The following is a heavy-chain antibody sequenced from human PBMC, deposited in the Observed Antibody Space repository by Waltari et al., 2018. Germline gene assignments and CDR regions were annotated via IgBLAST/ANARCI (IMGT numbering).Heavy chain of an antibody. V-gene: IGHV4-38-2*01. J-gene: IGHJ4*02. CDR3: ASGDSSGWSMFDY. D-gene: IGHD6-13*01. CDR1: GGSISGGYD. Sequence: QVQLQESGPGLVKPSETLSLTCAVSGGSISGGYDWSWIRQPPGKGLEWIGYIYGISGSTNYNPSLKNRVTISKDTSKNQFSLKLSSVTAADTAVYYCASGDSSGWSMFDYWGQGVLVTVSS. CDR2: IYGISGST.